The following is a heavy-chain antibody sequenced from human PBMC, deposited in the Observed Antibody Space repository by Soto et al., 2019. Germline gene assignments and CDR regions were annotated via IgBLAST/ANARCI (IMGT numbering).Heavy chain of an antibody. CDR2: IDPSDSYT. D-gene: IGHD3-10*01. Sequence: EVQLVQSGAEVKKPGESLRISCKGSGYSFTSYWISWVRQMPGKGLEWMGRIDPSDSYTNYSPSFQGHVTISADKSISTAYLQWSSLKASDTAMYYCAGGYYYGSGSYNLDYYGMDVWGQGTTVTVSS. J-gene: IGHJ6*02. V-gene: IGHV5-10-1*03. CDR3: AGGYYYGSGSYNLDYYGMDV. CDR1: GYSFTSYW.